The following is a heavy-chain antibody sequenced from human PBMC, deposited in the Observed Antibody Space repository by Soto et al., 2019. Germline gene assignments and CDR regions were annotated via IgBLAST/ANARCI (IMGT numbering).Heavy chain of an antibody. Sequence: GGSLRLSCAASGFTFSSYAMSWVRQAPGKGLEWVSHISGTGVYIHYADAVKGRFTISRDNAKSSVYLQMNSLRAEDTAVYYCARHGGAHYDSSGYHYALDYWGQGTPVTVSS. CDR2: ISGTGVYI. V-gene: IGHV3-21*01. D-gene: IGHD3-22*01. J-gene: IGHJ4*02. CDR3: ARHGGAHYDSSGYHYALDY. CDR1: GFTFSSYA.